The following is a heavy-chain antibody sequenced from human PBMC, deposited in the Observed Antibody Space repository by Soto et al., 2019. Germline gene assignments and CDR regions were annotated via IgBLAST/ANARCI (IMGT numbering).Heavy chain of an antibody. CDR3: TRAPHYNNYVDY. CDR2: IYYSGST. V-gene: IGHV4-61*08. J-gene: IGHJ4*02. CDR1: GGSISSGGYY. Sequence: SETLSLTCTVSGGSISSGGYYWSWIRQHPGKGLKWIGYIYYSGSTNYNPSLKSRVTISLDTSKNQFSLELTSVIAADTAVYYCTRAPHYNNYVDYWGQGTLVTVSS. D-gene: IGHD4-4*01.